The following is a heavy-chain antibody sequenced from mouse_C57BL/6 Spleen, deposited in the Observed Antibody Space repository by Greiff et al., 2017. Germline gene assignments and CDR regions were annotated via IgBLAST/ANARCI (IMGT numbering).Heavy chain of an antibody. V-gene: IGHV1-59*01. CDR1: GYTFTSYW. J-gene: IGHJ2*01. CDR3: ARRGTMVTTGYFDY. Sequence: QVHVKQPGAELVRPGTSVKLSCKASGYTFTSYWMHWVKQRPGQGLEWIGVIDPSDSYTNYNQKFKGKATLTVDTSSSTAYMQLSSLTSEDSAVYYCARRGTMVTTGYFDYWGQGTTLTVSS. CDR2: IDPSDSYT. D-gene: IGHD2-2*01.